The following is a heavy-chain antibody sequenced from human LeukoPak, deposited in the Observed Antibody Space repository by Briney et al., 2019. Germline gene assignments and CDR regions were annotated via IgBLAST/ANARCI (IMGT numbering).Heavy chain of an antibody. CDR3: ARTNYDYVWTTSDY. J-gene: IGHJ4*02. V-gene: IGHV4-39*01. CDR1: GGSISSSSYY. CDR2: IYYSGST. Sequence: PSETLSLTCTVSGGSISSSSYYWRWIRQPPGKGLEWIGSIYYSGSTYYNPSLKSRVTTSVDTSKNQFSLKLSSVTAADTAVYYSARTNYDYVWTTSDYWGQGTLVTVSS. D-gene: IGHD3-16*01.